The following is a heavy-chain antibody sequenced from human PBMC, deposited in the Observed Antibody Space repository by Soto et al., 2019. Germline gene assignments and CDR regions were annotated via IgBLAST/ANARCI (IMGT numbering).Heavy chain of an antibody. D-gene: IGHD6-13*01. Sequence: QVQLVQSGAEVKKPGASVKVSCEASGYIFTSHYMHWVRQAPGQGPEWMGIINPSGGSSTYAQKFQGGVTMTRDTSTSTVYMELSSLRSEDTAVYYCTRDSRTGLSSNWPPSYYYYGMDVWGQGTAVIVSS. CDR3: TRDSRTGLSSNWPPSYYYYGMDV. V-gene: IGHV1-46*03. CDR1: GYIFTSHY. CDR2: INPSGGSS. J-gene: IGHJ6*02.